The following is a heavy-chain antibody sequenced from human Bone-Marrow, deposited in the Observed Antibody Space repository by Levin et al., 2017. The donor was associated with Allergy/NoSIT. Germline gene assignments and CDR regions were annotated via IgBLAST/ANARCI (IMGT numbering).Heavy chain of an antibody. V-gene: IGHV3-48*01. CDR3: VRGLPDY. Sequence: GESLKISCATSGFTFSSYSMNWVRQAPGKGLEWVSYINSSSGTIYYADSVKGRFHISRDNAKKSLYLQMSSLRVEDTAVYYCVRGLPDYWGQGTLVTVSS. CDR1: GFTFSSYS. J-gene: IGHJ4*02. CDR2: INSSSGTI.